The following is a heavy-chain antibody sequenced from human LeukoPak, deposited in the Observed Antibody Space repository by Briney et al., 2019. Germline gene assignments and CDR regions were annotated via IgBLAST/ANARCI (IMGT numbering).Heavy chain of an antibody. V-gene: IGHV3-30*02. D-gene: IGHD6-19*01. CDR1: GFTFSSYG. J-gene: IGHJ4*02. CDR2: IRYDGSNK. CDR3: AKEEAVAGPHFDY. Sequence: PGGSLRLSCAASGFTFSSYGMHWVRQAPGKGLEWVAFIRYDGSNKYYADSVKGRFTISRDNSKNTLYLQMNSLRAEDTAVYYCAKEEAVAGPHFDYWGQGTLVTVSS.